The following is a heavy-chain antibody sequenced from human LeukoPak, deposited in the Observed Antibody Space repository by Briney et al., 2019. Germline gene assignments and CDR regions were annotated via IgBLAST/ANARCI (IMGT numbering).Heavy chain of an antibody. CDR2: TYYRSKWYN. V-gene: IGHV6-1*01. J-gene: IGHJ6*02. CDR3: ARDLSNYYYYYGMDV. CDR1: GANISSSDFA. Sequence: TSQTLSLTCAISGANISSSDFAWIWIRQSPSRGLEWLGRTYYRSKWYNDYAVSVKSRITINPDTSKNQFSLQLNSVTPEDTAVYYCARDLSNYYYYYGMDVWGQGTTVTVSS.